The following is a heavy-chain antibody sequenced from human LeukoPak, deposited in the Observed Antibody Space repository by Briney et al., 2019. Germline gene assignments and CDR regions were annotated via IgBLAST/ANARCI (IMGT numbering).Heavy chain of an antibody. CDR2: IFPIFGTA. V-gene: IGHV1-69*13. CDR1: GGTFSSYA. D-gene: IGHD2-15*01. Sequence: ASVKVSCKASGGTFSSYAFSWVRQAPGQGLEWMGGIFPIFGTANYAQKFQGRVTITADESTSTAYMELRSLRSEDTAVYYCARAEVSYCSGGSCYSTYYFDYWGQGTLVTVSS. J-gene: IGHJ4*02. CDR3: ARAEVSYCSGGSCYSTYYFDY.